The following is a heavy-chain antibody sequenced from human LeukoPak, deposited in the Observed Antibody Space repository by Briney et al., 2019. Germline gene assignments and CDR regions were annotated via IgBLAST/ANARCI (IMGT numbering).Heavy chain of an antibody. Sequence: SETLSLTCTVSGGSISSSSYYWGWIRQPPGKGLEWIGSIYYSGSTYYNPSLKSRVTTSVDTSKNQFSLKLSSVTAADTAVYYCARDGIAVANYFDYWGQGTLVTVSS. J-gene: IGHJ4*02. CDR2: IYYSGST. V-gene: IGHV4-39*07. D-gene: IGHD6-19*01. CDR3: ARDGIAVANYFDY. CDR1: GGSISSSSYY.